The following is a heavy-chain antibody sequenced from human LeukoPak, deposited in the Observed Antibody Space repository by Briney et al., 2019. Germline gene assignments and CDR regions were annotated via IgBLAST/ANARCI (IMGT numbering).Heavy chain of an antibody. V-gene: IGHV1-69*05. CDR2: IIPIFGTA. CDR1: GGTFSSYA. J-gene: IGHJ4*02. Sequence: SVKVSCKASGGTFSSYAISWVRQAPGQGLEWMGGIIPIFGTANYAQKFQGRVTITTDESTSTAYMKLSSLRSEDTAVYYCASGPIAARPYFDYWGQGTLVTVSS. D-gene: IGHD6-6*01. CDR3: ASGPIAARPYFDY.